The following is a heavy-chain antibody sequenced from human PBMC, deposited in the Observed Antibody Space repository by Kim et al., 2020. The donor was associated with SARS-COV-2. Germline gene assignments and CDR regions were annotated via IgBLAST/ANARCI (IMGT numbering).Heavy chain of an antibody. D-gene: IGHD1-26*01. CDR3: AKDMTDIVGATYYYFYSGMDV. CDR2: ICWDRSNK. V-gene: IGHV3-30*18. CDR1: GFTFSSYG. J-gene: IGHJ6*02. Sequence: GGSLRLSCAASGFTFSSYGMHWVRQAPGKGLEWVAVICWDRSNKYYADSVKGRFTISRDNSKNTLYLQMNRLRAEDTAVYYCAKDMTDIVGATYYYFYSGMDVWGQGTTVTASS.